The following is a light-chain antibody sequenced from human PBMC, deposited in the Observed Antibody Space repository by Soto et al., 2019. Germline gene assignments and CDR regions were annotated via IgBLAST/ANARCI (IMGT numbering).Light chain of an antibody. CDR1: SSDVGSYNY. CDR2: EGS. J-gene: IGLJ2*01. Sequence: QSALTQPRSVSGSPGQSVTISCTGTSSDVGSYNYVSWYQQYPGKAPKLMIYEGSKRPSGVSNRFSGSKSGNTASLTISGLQAEDEADYYCCSYAGSSTFVVFGGGTKLTVL. CDR3: CSYAGSSTFVV. V-gene: IGLV2-23*03.